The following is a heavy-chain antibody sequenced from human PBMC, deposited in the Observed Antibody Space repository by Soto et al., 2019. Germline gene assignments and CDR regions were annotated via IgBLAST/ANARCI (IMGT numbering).Heavy chain of an antibody. CDR2: ISAYNGNT. D-gene: IGHD2-15*01. CDR3: ARFGVVVAAGDY. Sequence: QVQLVQSGAEVKKPGASVKVSCKASGYTFTSYGISWVRQAPGQGLEWMGWISAYNGNTNYAQKLQGXVPIATXXSPSTAYMELRSLRADDTAVYYCARFGVVVAAGDYWGQGTLVTVSS. V-gene: IGHV1-18*01. CDR1: GYTFTSYG. J-gene: IGHJ4*02.